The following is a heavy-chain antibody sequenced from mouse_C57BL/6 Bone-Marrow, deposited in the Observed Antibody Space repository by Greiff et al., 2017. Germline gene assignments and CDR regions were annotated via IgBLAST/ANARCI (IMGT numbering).Heavy chain of an antibody. V-gene: IGHV1-50*01. Sequence: VQLQQPGAELVKPGASVKLSCKASGSTFTSYWMQWVKQRPGQGLEWIGGIEPSDSSTNYHQQFKGKATVTVDTSSSTANMQLSSLTSEDSAVYYCARELIAMDYWGQGTSVTVSS. CDR2: IEPSDSST. J-gene: IGHJ4*01. CDR1: GSTFTSYW. D-gene: IGHD1-3*01. CDR3: ARELIAMDY.